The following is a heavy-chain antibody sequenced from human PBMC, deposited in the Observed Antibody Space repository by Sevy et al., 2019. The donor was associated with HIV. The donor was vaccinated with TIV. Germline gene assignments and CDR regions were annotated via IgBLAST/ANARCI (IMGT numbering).Heavy chain of an antibody. CDR2: INSDGSST. J-gene: IGHJ4*02. V-gene: IGHV3-74*01. Sequence: GGSLRLSCAASGFTFSSYWMHWVRQAPGKGLVWVSRINSDGSSTSYADSVKGRFNISRDNAKNTLYRQMNSLRAEDTAVYYCARVQEYYDFWSGYSFDYWGQGTLVTVSS. D-gene: IGHD3-3*01. CDR3: ARVQEYYDFWSGYSFDY. CDR1: GFTFSSYW.